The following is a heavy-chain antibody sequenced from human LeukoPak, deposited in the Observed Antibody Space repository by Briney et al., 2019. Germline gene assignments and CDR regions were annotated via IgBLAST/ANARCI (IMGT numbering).Heavy chain of an antibody. D-gene: IGHD6-13*01. Sequence: ASVTVSCKASGYTFTGYYMHWVRQAPGQGLEWMGWINPNSGGTNYAQKFQGWVTMTRDTSISTAYMELSRLRSDDTAVYYCARALRSGSSWLTNAFDIWGQGTMVTVSS. V-gene: IGHV1-2*04. CDR2: INPNSGGT. CDR3: ARALRSGSSWLTNAFDI. J-gene: IGHJ3*02. CDR1: GYTFTGYY.